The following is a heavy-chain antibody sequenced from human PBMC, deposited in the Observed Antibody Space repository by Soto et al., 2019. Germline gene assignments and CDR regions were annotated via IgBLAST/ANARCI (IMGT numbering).Heavy chain of an antibody. V-gene: IGHV4-30-2*01. CDR2: FSHSGSA. J-gene: IGHJ5*02. Sequence: SETLSLTCAVSGVSITRGGSSWTWIRQPPGKGLEWFGYFSHSGSAYYNPSLKSRVTISVDRSKNQFSLRLNSVTTADTAVYYCTREVNYWFDPWGQGSRCTVSS. CDR3: TREVNYWFDP. D-gene: IGHD3-10*01. CDR1: GVSITRGGSS.